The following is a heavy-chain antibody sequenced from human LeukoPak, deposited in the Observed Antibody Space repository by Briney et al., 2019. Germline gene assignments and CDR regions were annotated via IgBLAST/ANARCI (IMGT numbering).Heavy chain of an antibody. V-gene: IGHV3-23*01. J-gene: IGHJ4*02. D-gene: IGHD6-13*01. CDR2: ISGSGGST. Sequence: GGSLRLSCAASGFTFSSYAMSWVRQAPGKGLEWVSAISGSGGSTYYADSVKGRFTISRDNSKSTLYLQMSSLRAEDTAVYYCAKKESSSSWYDYFDYWGQGTLVTVSS. CDR3: AKKESSSSWYDYFDY. CDR1: GFTFSSYA.